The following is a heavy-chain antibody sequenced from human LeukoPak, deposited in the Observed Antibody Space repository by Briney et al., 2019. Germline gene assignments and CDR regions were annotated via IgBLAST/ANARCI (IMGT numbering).Heavy chain of an antibody. CDR1: GYTFMSYG. CDR3: ARDPRRGNSYGHFDY. J-gene: IGHJ4*02. Sequence: GASVKVSCKSSGYTFMSYGISWVRQAPGQGLEWMGWISGYNGNTNYAQILQGRVTMTTDTSTGTAQMELMSLRSDDTAVYYCARDPRRGNSYGHFDYWGQGTLVTVSS. V-gene: IGHV1-18*04. D-gene: IGHD5-18*01. CDR2: ISGYNGNT.